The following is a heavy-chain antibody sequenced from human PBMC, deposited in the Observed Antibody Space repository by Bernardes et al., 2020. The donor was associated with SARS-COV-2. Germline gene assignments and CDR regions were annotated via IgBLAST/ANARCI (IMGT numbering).Heavy chain of an antibody. CDR3: ARLYGDYPYDVFDI. Sequence: VGSLILSCEASGFSFSHYTMNWVRQAPGKGLEWVSHISSGGSNIYYADSVKGRFTISRDNGRNSLYLQMNSLRSEDTALYYCARLYGDYPYDVFDIWGQGTMVTVSS. V-gene: IGHV3-48*01. D-gene: IGHD4-17*01. CDR2: ISSGGSNI. J-gene: IGHJ3*02. CDR1: GFSFSHYT.